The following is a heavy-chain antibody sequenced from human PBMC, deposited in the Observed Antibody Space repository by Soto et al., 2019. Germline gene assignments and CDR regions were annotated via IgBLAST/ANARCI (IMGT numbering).Heavy chain of an antibody. J-gene: IGHJ4*02. Sequence: PSETLSLTCTVSGDSISSYYWSWIRQPPGKGLEWIGYIYYSGSTNYNPSLKSRVTISVDTSKNQFSLKLSSVTAADTAVYYCARSTYDFWSGYHTYYFDYWGQGTLVTVSS. V-gene: IGHV4-59*01. CDR3: ARSTYDFWSGYHTYYFDY. D-gene: IGHD3-3*01. CDR1: GDSISSYY. CDR2: IYYSGST.